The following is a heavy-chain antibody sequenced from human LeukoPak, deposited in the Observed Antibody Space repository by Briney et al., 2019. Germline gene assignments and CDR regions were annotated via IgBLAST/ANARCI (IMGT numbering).Heavy chain of an antibody. CDR3: ARDTSVDTAMVGDFDY. CDR1: GYTFTSYG. Sequence: ASVKVSCKASGYTFTSYGISWVRQAPGQGLEWMGWISAYNGNTNYAQKLQGRVTMTTDTSTSTAYMELSSLRSEDTAVYYCARDTSVDTAMVGDFDYWGQGTLVTVSS. V-gene: IGHV1-18*01. J-gene: IGHJ4*02. D-gene: IGHD5-18*01. CDR2: ISAYNGNT.